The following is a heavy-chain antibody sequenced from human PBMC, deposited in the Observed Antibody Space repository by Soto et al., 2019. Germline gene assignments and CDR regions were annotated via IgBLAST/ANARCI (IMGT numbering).Heavy chain of an antibody. CDR1: RGTFSSYA. CDR2: IIPIFGTT. D-gene: IGHD4-17*01. Sequence: QVQLVQSGAEVKKPGSSVKVSCKASRGTFSSYAISWVRQAPGQGLEWVGGIIPIFGTTTYAQKFRGRVTIIADESTSTAYMALSSLRSEHTGVSFCAFYGSPGNWFDPWGQGTLVTVSS. V-gene: IGHV1-69*01. CDR3: AFYGSPGNWFDP. J-gene: IGHJ5*02.